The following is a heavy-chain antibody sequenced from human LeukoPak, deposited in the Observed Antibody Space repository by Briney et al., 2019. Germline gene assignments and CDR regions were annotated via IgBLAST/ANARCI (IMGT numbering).Heavy chain of an antibody. CDR1: GFTFSSYS. V-gene: IGHV3-21*05. D-gene: IGHD6-19*01. CDR2: ISSSGSYI. Sequence: GGSLRLSCAASGFTFSSYSMIWVRQAPGKGLEWISFISSSGSYIYYADSVKGRFTISRDNAKNSLFLQMNSLIAEDTAVYYCARVSGWYFDAFDIWGQGTMVTVSS. CDR3: ARVSGWYFDAFDI. J-gene: IGHJ3*02.